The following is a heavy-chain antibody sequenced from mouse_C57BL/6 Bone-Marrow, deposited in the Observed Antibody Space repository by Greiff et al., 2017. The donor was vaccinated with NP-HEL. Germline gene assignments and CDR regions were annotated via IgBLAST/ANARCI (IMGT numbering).Heavy chain of an antibody. J-gene: IGHJ2*01. CDR3: ARPYYGLAY. CDR2: INPGSGGT. Sequence: VQLQQSGAELVRPGTSVKVSCKASGYAFTNYLIEWVKQRPGQGLEWIGVINPGSGGTNYNEKFKGKATLTADKSSSTAYMQLSSLTSEDSAVYFCARPYYGLAYWGQGTTLTVSS. D-gene: IGHD2-10*01. CDR1: GYAFTNYL. V-gene: IGHV1-54*01.